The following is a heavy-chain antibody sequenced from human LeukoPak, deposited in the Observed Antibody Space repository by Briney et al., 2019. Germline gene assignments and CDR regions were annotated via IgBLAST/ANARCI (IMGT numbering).Heavy chain of an antibody. CDR2: IYHSGST. D-gene: IGHD3-22*01. J-gene: IGHJ4*02. CDR1: GYSISSGYY. CDR3: ATSNYYDSSGHYDY. Sequence: SETLSLTCTVSGYSISSGYYWGWIRQPPGKGLEWIGSIYHSGSTYYNPSLKSRVTISVDTSKNQFSLKLSSVTAADTAVYYCATSNYYDSSGHYDYWGQGTLVTVSS. V-gene: IGHV4-38-2*02.